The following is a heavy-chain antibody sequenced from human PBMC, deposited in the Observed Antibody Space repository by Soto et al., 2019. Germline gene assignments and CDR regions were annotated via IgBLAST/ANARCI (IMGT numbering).Heavy chain of an antibody. J-gene: IGHJ4*02. D-gene: IGHD3-9*01. V-gene: IGHV1-2*04. CDR2: INPNSGGT. Sequence: ASVKVSCKASGYTFTGYYMHWVRQAPGQGLEWMGWINPNSGGTNYAQKFQGWVTMTRDTSICTAYMELSRLRSDDTAVYYCARALDILTGYYFDYWGQGTLVTVSS. CDR3: ARALDILTGYYFDY. CDR1: GYTFTGYY.